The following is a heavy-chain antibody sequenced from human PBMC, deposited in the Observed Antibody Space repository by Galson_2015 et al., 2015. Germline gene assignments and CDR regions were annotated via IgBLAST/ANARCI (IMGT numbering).Heavy chain of an antibody. CDR1: GFTFSSYA. V-gene: IGHV3-30-3*01. CDR2: ISYDGSNK. J-gene: IGHJ6*02. D-gene: IGHD2-15*01. CDR3: ARDSCATDRGGSCGGIDYYYYGMDV. Sequence: SLRLSCAASGFTFSSYAMHWVRQAPGKGLEWVAVISYDGSNKYYADSVKGRFTISRDNSKNTLYLQMNSLRAEDTAVYYCARDSCATDRGGSCGGIDYYYYGMDVWGQGTTVTVSS.